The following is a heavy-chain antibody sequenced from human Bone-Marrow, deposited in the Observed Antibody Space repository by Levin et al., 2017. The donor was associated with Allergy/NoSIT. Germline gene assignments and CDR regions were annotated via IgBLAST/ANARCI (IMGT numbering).Heavy chain of an antibody. V-gene: IGHV3-23*01. D-gene: IGHD3-10*01. Sequence: GGSLRLSCVGSGFTFSNYAMFWVRQAPGKGLEWVSLISGSSGSIYYGDSVKGRFTISRDNAKNTVYLQMDSLGADDTATYYCAKLGTMGGDFYYGMDVWGQGTTVTVSS. CDR1: GFTFSNYA. CDR2: ISGSSGSI. J-gene: IGHJ6*02. CDR3: AKLGTMGGDFYYGMDV.